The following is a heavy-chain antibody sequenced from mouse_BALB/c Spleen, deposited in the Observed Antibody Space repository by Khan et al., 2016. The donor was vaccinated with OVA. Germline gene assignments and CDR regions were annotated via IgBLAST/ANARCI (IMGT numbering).Heavy chain of an antibody. Sequence: VQLKESGPGLVKPSQSLSLTCTVTGYSITSDYAWNWIRQFPGNKLEWMGYISYSGSTSYNSSLKSRISITRDTSKNQVFLQLNSVTTEDTATYYCARSRMANWGQGTTLTVSS. CDR1: GYSITSDYA. V-gene: IGHV3-2*02. CDR3: ARSRMAN. J-gene: IGHJ2*01. CDR2: ISYSGST.